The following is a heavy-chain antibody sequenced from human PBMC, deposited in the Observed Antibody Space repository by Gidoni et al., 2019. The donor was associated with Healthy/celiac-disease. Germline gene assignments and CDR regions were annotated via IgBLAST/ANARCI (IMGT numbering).Heavy chain of an antibody. CDR1: GFTFSGSA. V-gene: IGHV3-73*02. D-gene: IGHD3-16*01. CDR3: TSGYDYVLGYTPYYFDY. J-gene: IGHJ4*02. CDR2: IRSKANSYAT. Sequence: EVQLVESGGGLVKPGGSLNLSCAASGFTFSGSAMHWVRQASGKGLEWVGRIRSKANSYATAYAASVKGRFTISRDDSKNTAYLQMNSLKTEDTAVYYCTSGYDYVLGYTPYYFDYWGQGTLVTVSS.